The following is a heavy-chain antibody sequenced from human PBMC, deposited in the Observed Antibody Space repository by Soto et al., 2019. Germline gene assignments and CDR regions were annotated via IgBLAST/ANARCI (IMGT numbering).Heavy chain of an antibody. V-gene: IGHV3-53*01. J-gene: IGHJ4*02. D-gene: IGHD6-6*01. CDR1: GFTVIGNY. CDR3: ASTRGSSYDY. CDR2: IYNGGGT. Sequence: GGSLRLSCAASGFTVIGNYMSWVRQAPGKGLEWVSVIYNGGGTYYADSVKGRFTISRDNSKNTLYLQMNSLRAEDTAVYYCASTRGSSYDYWGQGTLVTVSS.